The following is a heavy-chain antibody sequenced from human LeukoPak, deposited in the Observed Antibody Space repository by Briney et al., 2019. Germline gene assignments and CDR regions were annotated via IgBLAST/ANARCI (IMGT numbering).Heavy chain of an antibody. J-gene: IGHJ3*02. CDR2: IKQDGSEK. CDR3: ARDRPFGICYAFDI. D-gene: IGHD2/OR15-2a*01. CDR1: GFTFSSYW. Sequence: GGSLRLSCAASGFTFSSYWMSWVRQAPGKGLEWVANIKQDGSEKYYVDSVKGRFTISRDNAKNSLYLQMNSLRAEDTAVYYCARDRPFGICYAFDIWGQGTMVTVSS. V-gene: IGHV3-7*01.